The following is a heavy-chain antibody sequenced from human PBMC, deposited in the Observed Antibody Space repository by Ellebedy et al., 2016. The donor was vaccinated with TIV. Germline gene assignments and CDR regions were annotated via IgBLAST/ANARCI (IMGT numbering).Heavy chain of an antibody. D-gene: IGHD3-10*01. V-gene: IGHV1-69*13. Sequence: ASVKVSXXASGGDFNSHSVTWVRQAPGHGLEWMGGIIPIYGRTNYAQKFQGRVTITADESTSTAYMELISLKSDDTAVYYCARGSDGHTYTMDVWGQGTTVTVSS. J-gene: IGHJ6*02. CDR3: ARGSDGHTYTMDV. CDR2: IIPIYGRT. CDR1: GGDFNSHS.